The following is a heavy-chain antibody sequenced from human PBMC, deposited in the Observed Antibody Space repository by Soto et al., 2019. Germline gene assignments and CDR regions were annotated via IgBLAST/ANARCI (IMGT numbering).Heavy chain of an antibody. J-gene: IGHJ6*03. D-gene: IGHD3-3*01. V-gene: IGHV2-70*11. CDR2: IDWDDDK. CDR3: ARIVDGAYYDFWSGYPEDGNYYYYMDV. Sequence: GTGPTLVNPTQTLTLTCPFSGFSLSTSGMCVSWIRQPPGKALEWLARIDWDDDKYYSTSLKTRLTISKDTSKNQVVLTMTNMDPVDTATYYCARIVDGAYYDFWSGYPEDGNYYYYMDVWGKGTTVTVSS. CDR1: GFSLSTSGMC.